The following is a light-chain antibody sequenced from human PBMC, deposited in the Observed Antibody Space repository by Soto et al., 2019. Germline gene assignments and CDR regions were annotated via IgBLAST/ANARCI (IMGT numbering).Light chain of an antibody. CDR2: EVT. V-gene: IGLV2-8*01. Sequence: QSALTQPPSASGSPGQSVTISCTGTSSDVGGYNYVSWFRQHPGKAPKLMIYEVTKRPSGVPDRFSGSKSGNTASQTVSGLQAEDEADYYCISYAGSNNFVVFGGGTQLTVL. J-gene: IGLJ7*01. CDR3: ISYAGSNNFVV. CDR1: SSDVGGYNY.